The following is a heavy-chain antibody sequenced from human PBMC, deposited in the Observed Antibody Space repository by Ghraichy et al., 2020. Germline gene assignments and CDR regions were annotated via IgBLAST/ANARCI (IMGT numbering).Heavy chain of an antibody. CDR1: GFTFSNFA. J-gene: IGHJ4*02. Sequence: GESLNISCATSGFTFSNFAMAWVRQAPGGGLEWVSAITGNGGATYYIDSVEGRFTISRDNAKNTLYLQMNSLKAEDTAVYFCAKDQAGTGTFDYWGQGTLVTVSS. CDR3: AKDQAGTGTFDY. D-gene: IGHD3-10*01. CDR2: ITGNGGAT. V-gene: IGHV3-23*01.